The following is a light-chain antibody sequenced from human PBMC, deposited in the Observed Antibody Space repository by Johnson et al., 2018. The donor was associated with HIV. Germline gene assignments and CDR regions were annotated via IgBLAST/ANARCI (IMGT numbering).Light chain of an antibody. Sequence: QSVLTQPPSVSAAAGQKVTISCSGSSSNIGNNYVAWYQQVPGTAPKLLIYDNNSRPSGVPDRFSGSKSGTSATLGITGLQTGDEADYYCGTWDSSLSAGGVFGTGTKVTVL. CDR2: DNN. J-gene: IGLJ1*01. CDR1: SSNIGNNY. CDR3: GTWDSSLSAGGV. V-gene: IGLV1-51*01.